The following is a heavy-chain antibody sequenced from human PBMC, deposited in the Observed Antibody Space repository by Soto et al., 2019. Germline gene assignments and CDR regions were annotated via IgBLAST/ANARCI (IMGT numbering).Heavy chain of an antibody. CDR1: GYTFTNYG. CDR3: ARGVGSGTYYNQYNWFDP. D-gene: IGHD3-10*01. V-gene: IGHV1-18*01. CDR2: INTYHGNT. J-gene: IGHJ5*02. Sequence: ASVKVSCKASGYTFTNYGISWVRQAPGQGLEWMGWINTYHGNTNHAQKLQGRVTMTTDTSTSTAYMELRSLRSDDTAVYYCARGVGSGTYYNQYNWFDPGGQGTLVTVSS.